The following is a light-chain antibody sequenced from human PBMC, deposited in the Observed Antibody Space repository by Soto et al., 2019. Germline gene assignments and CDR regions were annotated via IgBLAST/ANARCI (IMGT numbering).Light chain of an antibody. CDR2: GAS. Sequence: EIVMTQSPATLSVSPGERVSLSCRTSHSVNSHVAWYQQKPGQAPRLLLYGASTRATGIPVRFSGSGFGTEFTLTISSLQSEDFAVYYCQHRMNWPLTFGQGTRLEIK. V-gene: IGKV3-15*01. J-gene: IGKJ5*01. CDR3: QHRMNWPLT. CDR1: HSVNSH.